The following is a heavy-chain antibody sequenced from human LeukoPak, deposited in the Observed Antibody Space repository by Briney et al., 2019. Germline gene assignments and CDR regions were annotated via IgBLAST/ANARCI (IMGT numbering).Heavy chain of an antibody. Sequence: SEILSLTCTVSGGSISSSSYYWGWIRQPPGKGLEWIGSIYYSGSFYYNPSLKSRVTISVDTSKNQLSLKLSSVTAADTAVYYCARHRLGDGYNPGGWGQGTLVTVSS. CDR2: IYYSGSF. CDR3: ARHRLGDGYNPGG. D-gene: IGHD5-24*01. CDR1: GGSISSSSYY. V-gene: IGHV4-39*01. J-gene: IGHJ4*02.